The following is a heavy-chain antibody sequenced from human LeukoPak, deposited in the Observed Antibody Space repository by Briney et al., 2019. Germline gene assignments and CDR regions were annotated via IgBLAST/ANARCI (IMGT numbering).Heavy chain of an antibody. V-gene: IGHV3-30*02. CDR1: GFSFSRYG. D-gene: IGHD3-9*01. Sequence: QAGGSLGLSCAASGFSFSRYGMHWVRQAPGKGLEWVAFILFDGSNKYYTDSVKGRFTISRDDSKNTLFLQMKSLRAEDTAVYYCARVRYFDWLGPFDYWGQGTLVTVSS. J-gene: IGHJ4*02. CDR2: ILFDGSNK. CDR3: ARVRYFDWLGPFDY.